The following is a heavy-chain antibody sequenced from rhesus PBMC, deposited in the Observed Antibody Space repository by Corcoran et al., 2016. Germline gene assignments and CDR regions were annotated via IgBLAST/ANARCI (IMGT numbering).Heavy chain of an antibody. Sequence: QVQLQESGPGLVKPSETLSLTCTVSGGSISDSYYWSWIRQPPGKGLEWMGRIYGSGWSTNDHPSLKSRVTISRDTSKNQFSLTLSSVTAADTAVYYCARDTVDIATVTDGLDSWGQGVVVTVSS. D-gene: IGHD5-36*01. V-gene: IGHV4-160*01. CDR3: ARDTVDIATVTDGLDS. CDR1: GGSISDSYY. CDR2: IYGSGWST. J-gene: IGHJ6*01.